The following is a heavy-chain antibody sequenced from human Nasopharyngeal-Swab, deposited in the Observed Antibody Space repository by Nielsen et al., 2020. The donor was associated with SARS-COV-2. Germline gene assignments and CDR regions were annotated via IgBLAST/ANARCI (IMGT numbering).Heavy chain of an antibody. D-gene: IGHD6-13*01. Sequence: VRQAPGKGLEWFSAISGSGGSTYYADSVKGRFTISRDNSKNTLYLQMNSLRAEDTAVYYCAKDGKRRGIAAAGTLYYYYGMDVWGQGTTVTVSS. V-gene: IGHV3-23*01. J-gene: IGHJ6*02. CDR3: AKDGKRRGIAAAGTLYYYYGMDV. CDR2: ISGSGGST.